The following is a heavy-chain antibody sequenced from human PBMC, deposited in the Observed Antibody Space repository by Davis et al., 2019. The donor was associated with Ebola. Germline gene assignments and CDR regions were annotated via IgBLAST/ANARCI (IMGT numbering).Heavy chain of an antibody. CDR3: ATAAYSSGWTAENDF. J-gene: IGHJ4*02. Sequence: GESLKISCAASEFTFSSNWMSWVRQAPGKGLEWVSVLYSDGSTYYADSVKGRFTISRDNSKNTLYLQMNSLGAADTAVYYCATAAYSSGWTAENDFWGQGTLVTVSS. CDR2: LYSDGST. V-gene: IGHV3-53*01. CDR1: EFTFSSNW. D-gene: IGHD6-19*01.